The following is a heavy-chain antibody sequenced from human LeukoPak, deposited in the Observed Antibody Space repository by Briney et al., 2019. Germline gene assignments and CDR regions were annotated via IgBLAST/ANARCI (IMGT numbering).Heavy chain of an antibody. J-gene: IGHJ4*02. Sequence: SGGSLRLSCLASGFTFSNYAMSWVRQALGKGLEWVSVIYSGGTTYYADSVKGRFTISRDNSNNTLYLQMNSLRAEDTAVYYCATVAVIRGVTYFDYWGQGTLVTVSS. CDR3: ATVAVIRGVTYFDY. CDR1: GFTFSNYA. D-gene: IGHD3-10*01. V-gene: IGHV3-53*01. CDR2: IYSGGTT.